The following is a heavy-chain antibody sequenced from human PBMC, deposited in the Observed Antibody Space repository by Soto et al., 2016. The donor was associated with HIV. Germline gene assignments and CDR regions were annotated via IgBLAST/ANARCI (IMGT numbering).Heavy chain of an antibody. Sequence: EVQLVESGGGLVQPGGSLRLSCAASGFRFSKYWMHWVRQAPGKGLVWVSCINSDGSFTSHADSVKGRFTTSRDNAKNTLYLLMDSLRAEDSAVYYCAXVRYDFDYGVTRYFDYVGPGNPWSTVSS. J-gene: IGHJ4*02. CDR2: INSDGSFT. V-gene: IGHV3-74*01. D-gene: IGHD4-17*01. CDR1: GFRFSKYW. CDR3: AXVRYDFDYGVTRYFDY.